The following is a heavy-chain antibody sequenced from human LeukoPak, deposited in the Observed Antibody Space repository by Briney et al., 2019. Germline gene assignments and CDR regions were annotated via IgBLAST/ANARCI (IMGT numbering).Heavy chain of an antibody. Sequence: SETLSLTCTVSGGSISSYYWSWIRQPPGKGLEWIGYIYYSGSTNYNPSLKSRVTISVDTSKNQFSLKLSSVTAADTAVYYCASYDYVWGSYQCWGQGTLVTVSS. CDR1: GGSISSYY. D-gene: IGHD3-16*02. CDR2: IYYSGST. CDR3: ASYDYVWGSYQC. V-gene: IGHV4-59*01. J-gene: IGHJ4*02.